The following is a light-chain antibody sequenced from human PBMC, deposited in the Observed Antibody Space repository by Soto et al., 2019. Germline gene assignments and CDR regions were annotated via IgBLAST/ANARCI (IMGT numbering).Light chain of an antibody. CDR2: GAS. CDR1: QSISNL. J-gene: IGKJ5*01. Sequence: ELVMTQSPATLSVSPGERATLSCRASQSISNLLAWYQQKPGQAPRLLIYGASTRATGFPDRFSGSGSGTEFTLTISSLHSEDFAVYYCQQYYDWPITFGQGTRLEIK. V-gene: IGKV3-15*01. CDR3: QQYYDWPIT.